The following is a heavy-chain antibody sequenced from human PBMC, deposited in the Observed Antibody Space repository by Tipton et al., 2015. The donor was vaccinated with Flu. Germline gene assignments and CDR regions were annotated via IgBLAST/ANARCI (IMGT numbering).Heavy chain of an antibody. CDR3: ARGQGANP. Sequence: SLRLSCAASGFTVSSNYMSWVRQAPGKGLEWVSVIYSDGSTYYIDSVKGRFTISRDNSKNMLSLKMNSLRAEDTAVYYCARGQGANPWGQGTLVTVSS. V-gene: IGHV3-53*01. CDR1: GFTVSSNY. J-gene: IGHJ5*02. CDR2: IYSDGST.